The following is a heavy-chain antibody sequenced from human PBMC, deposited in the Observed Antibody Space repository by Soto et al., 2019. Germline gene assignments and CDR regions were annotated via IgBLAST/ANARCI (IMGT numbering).Heavy chain of an antibody. V-gene: IGHV1-69*13. CDR1: GGTFSGYA. D-gene: IGHD6-19*01. Sequence: ASVKVSCKASGGTFSGYAISWVRQAPGQGLEWMGGIIPIFGTANYAQKFQGRVTITADESTSTAYMELSSLRSEDTAVYYCARDQQQWLVPGPGSDPPEGGNMDVWGQGTTVTVSS. J-gene: IGHJ6*02. CDR2: IIPIFGTA. CDR3: ARDQQQWLVPGPGSDPPEGGNMDV.